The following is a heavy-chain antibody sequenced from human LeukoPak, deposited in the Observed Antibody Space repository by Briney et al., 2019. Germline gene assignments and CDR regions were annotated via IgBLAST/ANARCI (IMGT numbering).Heavy chain of an antibody. CDR3: ARTHCGGGSCDTFDP. V-gene: IGHV4-4*07. Sequence: PSETLSLTCNVCGVSISNYFWSWLRQPAGKGLEWIGRFYASGTTYYNPSLRSRVTLSMDPSKNHFSLKLPSVPAADTAVYYCARTHCGGGSCDTFDPWGQGTLVTVSS. J-gene: IGHJ5*02. CDR2: FYASGTT. D-gene: IGHD2-21*01. CDR1: GVSISNYF.